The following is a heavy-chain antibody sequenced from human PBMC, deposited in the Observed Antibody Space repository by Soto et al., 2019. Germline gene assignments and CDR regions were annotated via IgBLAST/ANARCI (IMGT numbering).Heavy chain of an antibody. Sequence: PSETLSLTCSVSGRSISEINSYWGWIRQTPGEGLEWIGTIHHIGSTYYNPSLKSRVIISLDTSKNQFSLKLSSVTAADTALYYCARPEGGYGSGYSWFDPWGQGTRVTVSS. CDR2: IHHIGST. V-gene: IGHV4-39*01. D-gene: IGHD5-12*01. CDR1: GRSISEINSY. J-gene: IGHJ5*02. CDR3: ARPEGGYGSGYSWFDP.